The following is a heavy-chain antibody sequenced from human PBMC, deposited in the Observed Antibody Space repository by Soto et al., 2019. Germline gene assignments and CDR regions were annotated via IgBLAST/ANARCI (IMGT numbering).Heavy chain of an antibody. Sequence: QVQLVESGGGVVQPGRSLRLSCAASGFTFSSYGMHCVRQAPGKGLEWVAVIWYDGSNKYYADSVKGRFTISRDNSKNTLYLQMNSLRAEDTAVYYCARGADSSVAYFDYWGQGTLVTVSS. CDR2: IWYDGSNK. CDR3: ARGADSSVAYFDY. V-gene: IGHV3-33*01. D-gene: IGHD3-22*01. CDR1: GFTFSSYG. J-gene: IGHJ4*02.